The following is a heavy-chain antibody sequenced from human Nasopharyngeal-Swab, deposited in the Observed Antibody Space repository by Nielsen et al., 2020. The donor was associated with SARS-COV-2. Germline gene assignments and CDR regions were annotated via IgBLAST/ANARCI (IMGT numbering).Heavy chain of an antibody. V-gene: IGHV3-21*01. J-gene: IGHJ6*03. CDR2: ISSSSSYI. CDR1: GFTFSSYS. CDR3: ARVVPAAIDYYYYMDV. D-gene: IGHD2-2*02. Sequence: GESLKISCAASGFTFSSYSMNWVRQAPGKGLERVSSISSSSSYIYYADSVKGRFTISRDNAKNSLYLQMNSLRAEDTAVYYCARVVPAAIDYYYYMDVWGKGTTVTVSS.